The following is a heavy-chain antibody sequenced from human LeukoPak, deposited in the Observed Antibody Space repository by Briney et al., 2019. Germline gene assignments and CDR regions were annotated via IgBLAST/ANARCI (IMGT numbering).Heavy chain of an antibody. CDR3: ATASLGGTDAFDI. D-gene: IGHD2-15*01. Sequence: GGSLRLSXAASGFTVSSNYMSWVRQAPGKGLEWVSVIYSGGSTYYADSVKGRFTISRDNSKNTLYLQMNSLRAEDTAVYYCATASLGGTDAFDIWGQGTMVTVSS. CDR1: GFTVSSNY. J-gene: IGHJ3*02. V-gene: IGHV3-66*02. CDR2: IYSGGST.